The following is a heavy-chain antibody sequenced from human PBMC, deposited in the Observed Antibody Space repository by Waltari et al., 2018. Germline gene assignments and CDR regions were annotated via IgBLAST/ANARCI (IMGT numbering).Heavy chain of an antibody. D-gene: IGHD6-13*01. CDR2: INHSGST. CDR3: ARRGGSSKDYYYMDV. J-gene: IGHJ6*03. Sequence: QVQLQQWGAGLLKPSETLSLTCAVYGGSFSGYYWSWIRQPPGKGLEWIGEINHSGSTNYNTSLKSRVTISVDTSKNQFSLKLSSVTAADTAVYYWARRGGSSKDYYYMDVWGKGTTVTVSS. V-gene: IGHV4-34*01. CDR1: GGSFSGYY.